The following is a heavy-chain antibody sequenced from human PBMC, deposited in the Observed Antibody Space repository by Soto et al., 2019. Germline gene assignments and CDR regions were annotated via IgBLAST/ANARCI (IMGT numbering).Heavy chain of an antibody. D-gene: IGHD3-10*01. CDR1: GGSISSNIYH. J-gene: IGHJ4*02. CDR3: ATHYGSGIS. CDR2: IHFSGNS. V-gene: IGHV4-39*01. Sequence: SETLSLTCSVSGGSISSNIYHWGWIRQSPGKGLEWIASIHFSGNSFYNPSLKSRVTVSVDTSQSQFSLRLSSVTAADTAVYYCATHYGSGISWGQGTLVTVSS.